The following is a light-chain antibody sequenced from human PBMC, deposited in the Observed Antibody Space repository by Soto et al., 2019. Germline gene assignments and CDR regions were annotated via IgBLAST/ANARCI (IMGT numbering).Light chain of an antibody. V-gene: IGLV2-23*01. J-gene: IGLJ2*01. CDR1: SRDVGTYTL. CDR3: CSYAGSSSVV. Sequence: QSALTQPASVSGSPGQSITISCTGTSRDVGTYTLVSWYQHYPGKAPKLIIYEGSKRPSGVSNRFSASKTGRTASLTISGFQPEDEADYYCCSYAGSSSVVFGGGTKVTVL. CDR2: EGS.